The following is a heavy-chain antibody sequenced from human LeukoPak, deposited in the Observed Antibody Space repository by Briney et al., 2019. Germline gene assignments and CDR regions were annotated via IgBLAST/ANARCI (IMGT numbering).Heavy chain of an antibody. D-gene: IGHD5-24*01. J-gene: IGHJ4*02. CDR3: ARLTPQSRWPGY. CDR1: GYSFTNYC. V-gene: IGHV5-51*01. Sequence: LGESLKLSCKGSGYSFTNYCIDWVRQMPGKGLEWMAIIYPGDYDTRYSPSFQGQVTISPDKSISTAYLQRNSLKASDTAIYYCARLTPQSRWPGYWGQGTLVTVSS. CDR2: IYPGDYDT.